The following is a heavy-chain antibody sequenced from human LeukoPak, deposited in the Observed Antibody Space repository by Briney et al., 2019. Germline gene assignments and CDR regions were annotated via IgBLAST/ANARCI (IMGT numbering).Heavy chain of an antibody. V-gene: IGHV4-38-2*01. CDR3: ARSLSTAGIDY. CDR2: VFHSGST. CDR1: GYSISSGRY. D-gene: IGHD2-2*01. Sequence: PSETLSLTCAVSGYSISSGRYWGWIRQPPGKGLEWIGSVFHSGSTDYNPSLKSRVTISVDTSKNHFSLNLRSVTAADTAVYYCARSLSTAGIDYWGQGTLVTVSS. J-gene: IGHJ4*02.